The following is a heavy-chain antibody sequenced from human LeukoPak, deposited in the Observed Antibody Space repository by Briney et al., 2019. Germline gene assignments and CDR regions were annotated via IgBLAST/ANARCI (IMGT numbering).Heavy chain of an antibody. CDR3: ARHIGGGIEDMDV. V-gene: IGHV4-59*08. Sequence: SETLSLTCTVSGGSIGTYYWSWIRQSPGKGLEWIGYIYVTGTRYNPYLQSRVTISVDRSRNQLFLKMSSVTAADTAVYYCARHIGGGIEDMDVWGKGTKVIVSS. D-gene: IGHD3-16*02. CDR1: GGSIGTYY. CDR2: IYVTGT. J-gene: IGHJ6*03.